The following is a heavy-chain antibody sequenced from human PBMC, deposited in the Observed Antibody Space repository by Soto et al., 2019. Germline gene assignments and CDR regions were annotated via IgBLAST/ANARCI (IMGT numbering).Heavy chain of an antibody. Sequence: QVQLQQWGAGLVKPSETLSLTCAVYGGSLRNYNWTWIRQAPGKGLEWIGEINHSGDTNYDSSLKSRVSISVDTTKYHFSILLYSVTAADTAVYYCARGRRHSHFWNGYAFEGPYGLDVWGQGTTVTVTS. CDR3: ARGRRHSHFWNGYAFEGPYGLDV. V-gene: IGHV4-34*02. D-gene: IGHD3-3*02. CDR2: INHSGDT. J-gene: IGHJ6*02. CDR1: GGSLRNYN.